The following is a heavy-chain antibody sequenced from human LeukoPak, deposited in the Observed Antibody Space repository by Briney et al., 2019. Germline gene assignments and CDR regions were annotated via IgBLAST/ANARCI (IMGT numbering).Heavy chain of an antibody. CDR1: GFTFSSYW. J-gene: IGHJ3*02. V-gene: IGHV3-74*01. D-gene: IGHD3-3*01. Sequence: GGSLRLSCAASGFTFSSYWKHWVRQAPGKGLVWVSRINSDGSSTSYADSVKGRFTISRDNAKNTLYLQMNSLRAEDTAVYYCARSTRQDTYYDFWSGYYTGDAFDIWGQGTMVTVSS. CDR3: ARSTRQDTYYDFWSGYYTGDAFDI. CDR2: INSDGSST.